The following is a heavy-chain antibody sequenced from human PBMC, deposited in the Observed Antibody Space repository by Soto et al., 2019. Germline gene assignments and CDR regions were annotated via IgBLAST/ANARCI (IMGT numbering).Heavy chain of an antibody. CDR3: ARVEQWLTPPHLDY. CDR2: INPNSGGT. CDR1: GYTFTGYY. Sequence: QVQLVQSGAEVKKPGASVKVSCKASGYTFTGYYMHWVRQAPGQGLEWMGWINPNSGGTNYAQKFQGRVTMTRDTSISSASMLLSRLRSHDTAVYYCARVEQWLTPPHLDYWGQGTLVTVSS. J-gene: IGHJ4*02. V-gene: IGHV1-2*02. D-gene: IGHD6-19*01.